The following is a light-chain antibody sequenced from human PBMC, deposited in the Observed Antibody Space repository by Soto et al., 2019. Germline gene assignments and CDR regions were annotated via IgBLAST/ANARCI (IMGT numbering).Light chain of an antibody. CDR1: QSISGL. J-gene: IGKJ4*01. Sequence: DIQMTQSPSTLSASVGDRVTITCRASQSISGLLAWYQQRPGKAPKLLIYAASTLQSGVPSRFSGSGSGTEFTLTISSLQPEDFATYSCQQLNSYPLTFGGGTKVDIK. CDR2: AAS. CDR3: QQLNSYPLT. V-gene: IGKV1-9*01.